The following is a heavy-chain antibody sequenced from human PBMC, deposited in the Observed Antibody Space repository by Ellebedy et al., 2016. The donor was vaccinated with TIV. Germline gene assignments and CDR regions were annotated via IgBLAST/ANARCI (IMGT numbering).Heavy chain of an antibody. V-gene: IGHV3-7*01. CDR3: SRELKVGAWGGFDY. CDR1: GFNLRSFW. Sequence: GESLKISCATSGFNLRSFWMSWVRQAPGKGLEWVANVKEDGNEKYYVDSVKGRFTISRDNAKNSLYLQMNSLRAEDTAVYYCSRELKVGAWGGFDYWGQGTLVTVSS. CDR2: VKEDGNEK. D-gene: IGHD1-26*01. J-gene: IGHJ4*02.